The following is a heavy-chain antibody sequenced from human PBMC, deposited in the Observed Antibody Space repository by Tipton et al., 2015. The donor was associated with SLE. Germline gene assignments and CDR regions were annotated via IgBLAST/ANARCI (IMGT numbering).Heavy chain of an antibody. D-gene: IGHD1-26*01. V-gene: IGHV4-34*01. Sequence: TLSLTCAVYGGSFSGYYWSWIRQPPGKGLEWIGEINHSGSTNYNPSLKSRVTISVNTSKNQFSLKLSSVTAADTAVYYCARDQARRWEPYYYYYGMDVWGQGTTVTVS. CDR1: GGSFSGYY. J-gene: IGHJ6*02. CDR2: INHSGST. CDR3: ARDQARRWEPYYYYYGMDV.